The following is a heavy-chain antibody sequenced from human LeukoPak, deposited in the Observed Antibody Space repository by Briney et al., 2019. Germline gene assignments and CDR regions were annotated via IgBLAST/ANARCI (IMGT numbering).Heavy chain of an antibody. CDR2: IKTTGPTT. J-gene: IGHJ6*03. CDR1: GFDFSDYY. CDR3: ARAGQLRYMDV. V-gene: IGHV3-11*04. Sequence: GGSLRLSCAASGFDFSDYYMSWIRQAPGKGLEWISNIKTTGPTTCYADSVKGRFTISKDNAKNSLFLQMNSLRADDTAIYYCARAGQLRYMDVWGKGTAVTVSS.